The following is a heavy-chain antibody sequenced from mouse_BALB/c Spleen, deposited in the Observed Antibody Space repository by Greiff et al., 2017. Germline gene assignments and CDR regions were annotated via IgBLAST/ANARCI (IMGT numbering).Heavy chain of an antibody. V-gene: IGHV3-2*02. CDR1: GYSITSDYA. CDR3: ASRIYDGYLGY. J-gene: IGHJ2*01. CDR2: ISYSGST. Sequence: EVQLQESGPGLVKPSQSLSLTCTVTGYSITSDYAWTWIRQFPGNKLEWMGYISYSGSTSYNPSLKSRISITRDTSKNQFFLQLNSVTTEDTATYYCASRIYDGYLGYWGQGTTLTVSS. D-gene: IGHD2-3*01.